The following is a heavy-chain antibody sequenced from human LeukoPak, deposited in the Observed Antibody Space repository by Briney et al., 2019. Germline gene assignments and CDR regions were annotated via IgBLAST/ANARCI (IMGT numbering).Heavy chain of an antibody. Sequence: SETLSLTCTVPGGSISSYYWSWIRQPPGKGLEWIGYIYYSGSTNYNPSLKSRVTISVDTSKNQFSLKLSSVTAADTAVYYCARGHNYDYVWGSYRYSNYFDYWGQGTLVTVSS. D-gene: IGHD3-16*02. J-gene: IGHJ4*02. V-gene: IGHV4-59*01. CDR2: IYYSGST. CDR1: GGSISSYY. CDR3: ARGHNYDYVWGSYRYSNYFDY.